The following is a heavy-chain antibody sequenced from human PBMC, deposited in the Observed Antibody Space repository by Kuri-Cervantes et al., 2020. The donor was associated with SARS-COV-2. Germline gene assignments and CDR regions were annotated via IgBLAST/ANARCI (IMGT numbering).Heavy chain of an antibody. D-gene: IGHD3-9*01. CDR2: ISSSSSYI. Sequence: LSCAASGFTLSSYSMNWVRQAPGKGLEWVSSISSSSSYIYYADSVKGRFTISRDNAKNSLYLQMNSLRAEDTAVYYCARDLGILTGYYSHYYYYYGMDVWGQGTTVTVSS. CDR3: ARDLGILTGYYSHYYYYYGMDV. J-gene: IGHJ6*02. V-gene: IGHV3-21*01. CDR1: GFTLSSYS.